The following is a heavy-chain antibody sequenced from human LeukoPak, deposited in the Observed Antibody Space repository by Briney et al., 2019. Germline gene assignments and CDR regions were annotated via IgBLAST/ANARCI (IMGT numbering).Heavy chain of an antibody. CDR3: ARGPGVAVMDV. CDR2: INHSGST. D-gene: IGHD2-21*01. V-gene: IGHV4-34*01. J-gene: IGHJ6*04. CDR1: GGSFSGYY. Sequence: SETLSLTCAVYGGSFSGYYWSWIRQPPGKGLEWIGEINHSGSTNYNPSLKSRGTISVDTSKNQFSLKLSSVTAADTAVYYCARGPGVAVMDVWGKGTTVTVSS.